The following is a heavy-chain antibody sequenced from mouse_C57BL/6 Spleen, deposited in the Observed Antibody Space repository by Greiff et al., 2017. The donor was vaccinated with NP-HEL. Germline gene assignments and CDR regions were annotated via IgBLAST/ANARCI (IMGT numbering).Heavy chain of an antibody. Sequence: VQLQQSGAELARPGASVKLSCKASGYTFTSYGISWVKQRTGQGLEWIGEIYPRSGNTYYNEKFKGKATPTADKSSSTAYMELRSLTSEDSAVYFCARSYYDRYYFDYWGQGTTLTVSS. V-gene: IGHV1-81*01. CDR1: GYTFTSYG. CDR3: ARSYYDRYYFDY. J-gene: IGHJ2*01. D-gene: IGHD2-4*01. CDR2: IYPRSGNT.